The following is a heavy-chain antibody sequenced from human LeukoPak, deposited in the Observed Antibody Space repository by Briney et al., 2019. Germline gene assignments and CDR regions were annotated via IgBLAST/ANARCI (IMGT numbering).Heavy chain of an antibody. CDR1: GYSFINYW. CDR2: IYPGDSDT. Sequence: GESLKISCKGSGYSFINYWIGWVRQMPGKGLEWMGIIYPGDSDTRYSPSFQGQVTISVDKSISTAYLQWSSLTSEDTAVYYCVRVGRIWFGDLRPTWFDPWGQGALVTVSS. J-gene: IGHJ5*02. CDR3: VRVGRIWFGDLRPTWFDP. D-gene: IGHD3-10*01. V-gene: IGHV5-51*01.